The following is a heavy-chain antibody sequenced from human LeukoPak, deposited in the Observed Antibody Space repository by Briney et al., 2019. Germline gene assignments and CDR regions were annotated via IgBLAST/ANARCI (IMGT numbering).Heavy chain of an antibody. CDR3: ATGVSGSWYIDAFDI. D-gene: IGHD1-26*01. J-gene: IGHJ3*02. CDR1: GYTLTELS. Sequence: ASVKVSCKVSGYTLTELSMHWVRQAPGKGLEWMGGFDPEDGETIYAQKFQGRVTMTEDTSTDTAYMELSSLRSEDTAVYYCATGVSGSWYIDAFDIWGQGTMVTVSS. V-gene: IGHV1-24*01. CDR2: FDPEDGET.